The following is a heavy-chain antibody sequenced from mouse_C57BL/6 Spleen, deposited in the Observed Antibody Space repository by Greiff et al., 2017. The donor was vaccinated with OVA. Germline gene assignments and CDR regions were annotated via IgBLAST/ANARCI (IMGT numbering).Heavy chain of an antibody. V-gene: IGHV1-50*01. J-gene: IGHJ4*01. Sequence: QVQLQQPGAELVKPGASVKLSCKASGYTFTSYWMQWVKQRPGQGLEWIGEIDPSDSYTNYNQKFKGKATLTVDTSSSTAYMQLSSLTSEDSAVYYCARSRSGYYGYAMDYWGQGTSVTVSS. CDR3: ARSRSGYYGYAMDY. CDR1: GYTFTSYW. D-gene: IGHD1-1*01. CDR2: IDPSDSYT.